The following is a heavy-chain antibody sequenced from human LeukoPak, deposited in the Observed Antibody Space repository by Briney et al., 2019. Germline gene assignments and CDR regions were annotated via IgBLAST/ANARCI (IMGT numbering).Heavy chain of an antibody. D-gene: IGHD1-26*01. CDR2: IKQDGSEK. J-gene: IGHJ4*02. CDR1: GFTFSSYW. Sequence: GGSLRLSCAASGFTFSSYWMSWVRQAPGKGLEWVANIKQDGSEKYYVDSVEGRFTISRDNSKNTLSLQMNSLRAEDTAVYYCAKDKGWQLLYFDYWGQGTLVTVSS. CDR3: AKDKGWQLLYFDY. V-gene: IGHV3-7*01.